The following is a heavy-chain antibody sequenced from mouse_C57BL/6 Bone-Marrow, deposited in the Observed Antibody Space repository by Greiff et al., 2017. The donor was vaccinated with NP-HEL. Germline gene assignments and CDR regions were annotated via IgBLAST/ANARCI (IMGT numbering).Heavy chain of an antibody. CDR1: GYTFTSYW. CDR2: IYPGNSDT. J-gene: IGHJ4*01. D-gene: IGHD1-1*01. Sequence: EVHLVESGTVLARPGASVKMSCKTSGYTFTSYWMHWVKQRPGQGLEWIGAIYPGNSDTSYNQKFKGKAKLTAVTSDSTAYMELSSLTNEDSAVYYCTRGGRLLRYGTVDYWGQGTSVTVSS. CDR3: TRGGRLLRYGTVDY. V-gene: IGHV1-5*01.